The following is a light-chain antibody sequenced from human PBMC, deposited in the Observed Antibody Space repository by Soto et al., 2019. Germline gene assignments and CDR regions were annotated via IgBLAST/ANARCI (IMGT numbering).Light chain of an antibody. Sequence: EIVLTQSPGTLSLSPGESATLSCRASQTVYSSFLAWYQQKPGQAPRLLIYGASTRATDVPDRFSGSGSGADFTLTISRLEPEDFAVYYCQQYGSSPPRTFGQGTKVDIK. V-gene: IGKV3-20*01. J-gene: IGKJ1*01. CDR1: QTVYSSF. CDR3: QQYGSSPPRT. CDR2: GAS.